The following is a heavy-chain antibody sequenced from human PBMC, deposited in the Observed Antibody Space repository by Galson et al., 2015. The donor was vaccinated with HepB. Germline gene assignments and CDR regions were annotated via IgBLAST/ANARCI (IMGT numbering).Heavy chain of an antibody. CDR2: IIPIFGTA. Sequence: SVKVSCQASGRTFSSYAISWVRQAPGQGLEWMGGIIPIFGTANYAQKFQGRVTITADKSTSTAYMELSSLRSEDTAVYYCARGAPMWIQLWFWSYGMDVWGQGTTVTVSS. J-gene: IGHJ6*02. D-gene: IGHD5-18*01. CDR1: GRTFSSYA. V-gene: IGHV1-69*06. CDR3: ARGAPMWIQLWFWSYGMDV.